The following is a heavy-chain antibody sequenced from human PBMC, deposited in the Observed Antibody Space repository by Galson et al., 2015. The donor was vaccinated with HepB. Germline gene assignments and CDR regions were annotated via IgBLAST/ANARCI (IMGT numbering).Heavy chain of an antibody. J-gene: IGHJ4*02. CDR1: RYSFTIYT. V-gene: IGHV1-3*01. Sequence: SVKVSCKASRYSFTIYTIHWVRQAPGHRLEWMGWVNADNGNIRYSQKLQDRITLTRDTSATTAYMELSSLEFEDTAVYYCARGGQWPQFYYFNYWGLGTLVTVSS. CDR2: VNADNGNI. D-gene: IGHD5-24*01. CDR3: ARGGQWPQFYYFNY.